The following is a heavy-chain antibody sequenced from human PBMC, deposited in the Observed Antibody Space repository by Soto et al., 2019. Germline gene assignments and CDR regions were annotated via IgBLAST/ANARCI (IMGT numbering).Heavy chain of an antibody. CDR3: ARRGAYQWGHFDH. J-gene: IGHJ4*02. Sequence: PGGSLRLSCAASGFTFSSYWMSWVRQAPGKGLEWVANIKQDGSEKYYVDSVKGRFTISRDNSESTLHLQLHSLRVEDTATYYCARRGAYQWGHFDHWGQGTLVTVSS. D-gene: IGHD1-26*01. V-gene: IGHV3-7*03. CDR1: GFTFSSYW. CDR2: IKQDGSEK.